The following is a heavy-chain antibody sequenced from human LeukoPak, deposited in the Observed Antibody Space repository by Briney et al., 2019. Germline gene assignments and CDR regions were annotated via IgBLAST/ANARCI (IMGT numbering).Heavy chain of an antibody. CDR1: GFTFSNYA. CDR2: VSGSGGST. V-gene: IGHV3-23*01. CDR3: AKDRRYCSSTSCYGDFDY. Sequence: SGGSLRLSCAASGFTFSNYAMNWVRQAPGKGLEWVSGVSGSGGSTYYADSVKGRFTISRDNSKNTLYLQMDSLRAEDTAVYCCAKDRRYCSSTSCYGDFDYWGQGTLATVSS. J-gene: IGHJ4*02. D-gene: IGHD2-2*01.